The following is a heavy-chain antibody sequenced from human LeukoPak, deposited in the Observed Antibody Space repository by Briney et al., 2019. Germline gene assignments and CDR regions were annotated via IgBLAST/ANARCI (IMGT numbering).Heavy chain of an antibody. V-gene: IGHV3-23*01. D-gene: IGHD3-3*01. CDR3: AKVQRSYYDFWSGPGAPYGMDV. J-gene: IGHJ6*02. Sequence: GGSLRLSCAASGFTFSSCAMSWVRQAPGKGLEWVSAISGSGGSTYYADSVKGRFTISRDNSKNTLYLQMNSLRAEDTAVYYCAKVQRSYYDFWSGPGAPYGMDVWGQGTTVTVSS. CDR1: GFTFSSCA. CDR2: ISGSGGST.